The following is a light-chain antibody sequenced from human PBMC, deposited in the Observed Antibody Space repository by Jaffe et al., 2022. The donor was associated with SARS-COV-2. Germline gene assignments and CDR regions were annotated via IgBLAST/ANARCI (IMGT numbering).Light chain of an antibody. V-gene: IGKV3-20*01. CDR1: QSVSSTS. CDR2: GAS. Sequence: EIVLTQSPGTLSLSPGERATLSCRASQSVSSTSLAWYQQKPGQAPRLLIYGASSRATGIPDRFSGSGSGTDFTLTISRLEPEDFAVYYCQQYGGSPPFTFGPGTKVDIK. CDR3: QQYGGSPPFT. J-gene: IGKJ3*01.